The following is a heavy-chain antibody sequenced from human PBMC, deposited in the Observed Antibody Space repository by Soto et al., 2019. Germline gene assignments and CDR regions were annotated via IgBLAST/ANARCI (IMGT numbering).Heavy chain of an antibody. CDR2: IYYSGST. CDR1: GGSISSYY. Sequence: SETLSLTCTVSGGSISSYYWSWIRQPPGKGLEWIGYIYYSGSTNFNPSLKSRVTISVDTSKNQFSLKLSSVTAADTAVYYCARASIWGSYRYSYYFDYWGQGTLVTVSS. CDR3: ARASIWGSYRYSYYFDY. D-gene: IGHD3-16*02. J-gene: IGHJ4*02. V-gene: IGHV4-59*01.